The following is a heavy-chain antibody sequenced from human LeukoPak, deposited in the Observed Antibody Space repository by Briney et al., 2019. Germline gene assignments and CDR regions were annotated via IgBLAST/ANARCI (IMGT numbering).Heavy chain of an antibody. Sequence: GGSLRLSCAVSGFTFSSYTINWVRQAPGKGLEWVSSISSSSSYIYYADSVKGRFTISRDNSKNTLYLQMGSLRAEDMAVYYCARAGFLEWLLPDYWGQGTLVTVSS. CDR1: GFTFSSYT. CDR3: ARAGFLEWLLPDY. J-gene: IGHJ4*02. V-gene: IGHV3-21*01. CDR2: ISSSSSYI. D-gene: IGHD3-3*01.